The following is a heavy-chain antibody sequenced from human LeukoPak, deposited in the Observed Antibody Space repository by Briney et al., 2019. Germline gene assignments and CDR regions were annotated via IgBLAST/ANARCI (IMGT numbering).Heavy chain of an antibody. CDR1: GGAFSSYA. D-gene: IGHD6-19*01. CDR3: ARSYSSGWSDY. Sequence: VASVKVSCKASGGAFSSYAISWVRQAPGQGLEWMGGIIPIFGTANYAQKFQGRVTITADESTSTAYMELSSLRSEDTAVYYCARSYSSGWSDYWGQGTLVTVSS. CDR2: IIPIFGTA. J-gene: IGHJ4*02. V-gene: IGHV1-69*13.